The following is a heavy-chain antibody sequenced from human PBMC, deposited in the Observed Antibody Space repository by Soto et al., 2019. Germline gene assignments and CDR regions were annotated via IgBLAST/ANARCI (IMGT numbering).Heavy chain of an antibody. D-gene: IGHD2-2*01. J-gene: IGHJ6*03. CDR3: ARSLYCSSTSCYYYYMDV. CDR1: GFTFSSYA. V-gene: IGHV3-64*01. Sequence: PGGSLRLSCAASGFTFSSYAMHWVRQAPGKGLEYDSAISSNEGSTYYANSVKGRFTISRDNSKNTLYLQMGSLRAEDMAVYYFARSLYCSSTSCYYYYMDVWGKGTTVTVSS. CDR2: ISSNEGST.